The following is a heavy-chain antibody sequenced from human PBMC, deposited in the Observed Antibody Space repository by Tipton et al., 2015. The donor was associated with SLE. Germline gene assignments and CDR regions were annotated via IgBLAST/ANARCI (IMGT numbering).Heavy chain of an antibody. J-gene: IGHJ4*02. CDR1: GFTFSSYE. CDR3: AKGEGGGGPRYFDWLDY. D-gene: IGHD3-9*01. V-gene: IGHV3-48*03. Sequence: SLRLSCAASGFTFSSYEMIWVRQAPGKGLEWVSYISSSGGTIYYADSVRGRFTISRDNAKNSLYLQMNSLRAEDTAVYYCAKGEGGGGPRYFDWLDYWGQGTLVTVSS. CDR2: ISSSGGTI.